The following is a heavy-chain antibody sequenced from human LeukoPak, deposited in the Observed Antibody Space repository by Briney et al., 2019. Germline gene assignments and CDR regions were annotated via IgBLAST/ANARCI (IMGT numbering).Heavy chain of an antibody. V-gene: IGHV1-18*01. D-gene: IGHD5-18*01. Sequence: ASVKVSCKASGYTFTSYGISWVRQAPGQGLEWMGWISAYNGNTNYAQKLQGRVTMTTDTSTSTAYMELRSLRSDDTAVYYCARVPKVDTAMVIYYYYYMDVWGKGTTVTVSS. J-gene: IGHJ6*03. CDR1: GYTFTSYG. CDR2: ISAYNGNT. CDR3: ARVPKVDTAMVIYYYYYMDV.